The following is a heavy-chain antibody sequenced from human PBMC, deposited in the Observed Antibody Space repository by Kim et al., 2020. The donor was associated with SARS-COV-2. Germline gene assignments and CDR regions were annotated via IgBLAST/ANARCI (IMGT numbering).Heavy chain of an antibody. D-gene: IGHD5-12*01. CDR1: GGSFSGCY. J-gene: IGHJ3*02. CDR2: INHSGTT. CDR3: ARDPDIVASDAFDT. V-gene: IGHV4-34*01. Sequence: SETLSLTCGVYGGSFSGCYWSWIRQPPGKGPEWIGEINHSGTTGYNPSLKSRVTISVDTSKNEIYLRLSSGTAAATDLYYCARDPDIVASDAFDTWGQGTMVTVSS.